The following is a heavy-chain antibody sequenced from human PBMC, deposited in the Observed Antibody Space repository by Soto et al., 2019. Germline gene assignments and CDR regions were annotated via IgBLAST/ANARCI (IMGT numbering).Heavy chain of an antibody. Sequence: QVQLQESGPGLVKPSQTLSLTCPVSGGSISSGGYYWIWIRQHPGKGLEWMGYIYYSGSSSYNPSLKRRVTISGDTSKNQFSLKLSSVTAADPAVYYCARADIVVVPAASLDDYYGMDVWGQGTTVTVSS. J-gene: IGHJ6*02. CDR1: GGSISSGGYY. CDR2: IYYSGSS. D-gene: IGHD2-2*01. V-gene: IGHV4-31*03. CDR3: ARADIVVVPAASLDDYYGMDV.